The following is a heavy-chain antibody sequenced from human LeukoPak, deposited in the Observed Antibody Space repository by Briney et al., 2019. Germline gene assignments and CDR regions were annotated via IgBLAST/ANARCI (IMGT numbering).Heavy chain of an antibody. CDR1: GGSISSYY. V-gene: IGHV4-4*07. CDR3: ARDGLWQLLGWFDP. Sequence: TSGTLSLTCTVSGGSISSYYWSWIRQPAGKGLEWIGRIYTSGSTNYNPSLKSRVTMSVDTSKNQFSLKLSSVTAADTAVYYCARDGLWQLLGWFDPWGQGTLVTVSS. CDR2: IYTSGST. J-gene: IGHJ5*02. D-gene: IGHD2-15*01.